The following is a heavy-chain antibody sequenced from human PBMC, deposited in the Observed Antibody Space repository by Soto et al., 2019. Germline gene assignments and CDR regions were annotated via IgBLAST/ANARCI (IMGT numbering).Heavy chain of an antibody. D-gene: IGHD3-3*01. CDR3: ARVATAGDHYDFWSGYYPNWFDP. V-gene: IGHV3-33*01. CDR1: GFTFSSYG. Sequence: GGSLRLSCAASGFTFSSYGMHWVRQAPGKGLEWVAVIWYDGSNKYYADSVKGRFTISRDNSKNTLYLQMNSLRAEDTAVYYCARVATAGDHYDFWSGYYPNWFDPWGQGTLVTVSS. J-gene: IGHJ5*02. CDR2: IWYDGSNK.